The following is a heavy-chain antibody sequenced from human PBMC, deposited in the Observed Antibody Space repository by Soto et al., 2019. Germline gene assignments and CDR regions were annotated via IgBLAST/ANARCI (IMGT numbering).Heavy chain of an antibody. Sequence: ASVKVSCKASGYTFTSYDINWVRQATGQGLEWMGWMNPNSGNTGYAQKFQGRVTMTRNTSISTAYMELSRLRSEDTAVYYCARQTGTKNYYGSGSYYYYYYGMDVWGQGTTVTVSS. CDR1: GYTFTSYD. CDR3: ARQTGTKNYYGSGSYYYYYYGMDV. CDR2: MNPNSGNT. V-gene: IGHV1-8*01. J-gene: IGHJ6*01. D-gene: IGHD3-10*01.